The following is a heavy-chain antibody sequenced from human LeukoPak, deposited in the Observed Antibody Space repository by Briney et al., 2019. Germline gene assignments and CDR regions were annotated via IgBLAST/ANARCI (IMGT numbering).Heavy chain of an antibody. CDR3: ARVIAARPARRTYYYMDV. D-gene: IGHD6-6*01. J-gene: IGHJ6*03. CDR1: GFSFSGYY. CDR2: IKQDGSEK. V-gene: IGHV3-7*01. Sequence: CGSVRVSCAASGFSFSGYYMGWVRQAPGKGLERVANIKQDGSEKYYVDSVKGRFAISRDNAKDSLYLQMNSLRAEDTAVYHCARVIAARPARRTYYYMDVWGKGTTVTVSS.